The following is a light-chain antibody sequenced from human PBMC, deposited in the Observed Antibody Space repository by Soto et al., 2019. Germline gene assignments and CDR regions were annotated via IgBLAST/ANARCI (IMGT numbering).Light chain of an antibody. CDR3: QQYNNWPRT. J-gene: IGKJ1*01. CDR2: DAS. V-gene: IGKV1-5*01. Sequence: IQLTQTPSTLSASVGDEVTITCRASQTISSWLAWYQQKPGEAPKLLIYDASSLESGVPSRFSGSGSGTEFTLTISSLQSEDFAVYYCQQYNNWPRTFGQGTKVDIK. CDR1: QTISSW.